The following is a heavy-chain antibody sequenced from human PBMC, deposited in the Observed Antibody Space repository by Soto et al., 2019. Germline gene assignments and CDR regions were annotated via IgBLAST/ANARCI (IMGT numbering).Heavy chain of an antibody. Sequence: SETLSLTCTVSSAALISGVYFYTWIRHPPGKGLEWLGYIYYSGVTNYNPSLKSRVTISLDKSKSQFSLRLISVPAADTVVYFRTREASEDKYLDPGAQGTLATGS. CDR3: TREASEDKYLDP. CDR1: SAALISGVYF. V-gene: IGHV4-61*08. CDR2: IYYSGVT. J-gene: IGHJ5*02.